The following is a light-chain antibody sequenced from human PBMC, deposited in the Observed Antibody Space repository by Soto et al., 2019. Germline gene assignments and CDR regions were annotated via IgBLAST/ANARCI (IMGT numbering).Light chain of an antibody. J-gene: IGKJ4*01. CDR3: QQYGSSPLT. CDR1: QSVSSSY. V-gene: IGKV3-20*01. CDR2: GAS. Sequence: EIVLTQSPGTLSLSPGERATLSCRASQSVSSSYLAWYQQKPGQTPRLLLYGASSRAPGIPDRFGGSGSGTDFTLAISRLEPEDFAVYYCQQYGSSPLTFGGGTKVEIK.